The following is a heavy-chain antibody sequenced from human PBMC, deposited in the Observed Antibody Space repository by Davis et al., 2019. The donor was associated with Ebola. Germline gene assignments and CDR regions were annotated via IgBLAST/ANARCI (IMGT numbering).Heavy chain of an antibody. V-gene: IGHV3-53*05. J-gene: IGHJ4*02. CDR1: GFTVSSNH. D-gene: IGHD6-19*01. CDR2: IYDQST. Sequence: GESLKISCPASGFTVSSNHMSWVRQAPGKGLAWVSVIYDQSTAYADAVRGRFIISRDKSNNTLYLEMSSLRVGDTAVYYCGTTQWLREFDNWGQGTLVTVSS. CDR3: GTTQWLREFDN.